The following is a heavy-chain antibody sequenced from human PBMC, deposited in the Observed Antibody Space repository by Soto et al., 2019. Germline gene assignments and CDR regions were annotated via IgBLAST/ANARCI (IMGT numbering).Heavy chain of an antibody. CDR3: ARDLGVGRSKNYSYYYGMDV. J-gene: IGHJ6*02. Sequence: LSLTCTVSGGSISSYYWSWIRQPPGKGLEWIGYIYYSGSTNYNPSLKSRVTISVDTSKNQFSLKLSSVTAADTTVYYCARDLGVGRSKNYSYYYGMDVWGQGTTVTVSS. V-gene: IGHV4-59*01. CDR1: GGSISSYY. CDR2: IYYSGST. D-gene: IGHD3-16*01.